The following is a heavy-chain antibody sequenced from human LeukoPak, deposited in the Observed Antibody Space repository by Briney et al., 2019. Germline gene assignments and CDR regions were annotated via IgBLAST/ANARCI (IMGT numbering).Heavy chain of an antibody. CDR1: GFTFDDYA. CDR2: ISGSGGST. V-gene: IGHV3-23*01. J-gene: IGHJ4*02. Sequence: GGSLRLSCAASGFTFDDYAMHWVRQAPGKGLEWVSAISGSGGSTYYADSVKGRFTISRDNSKNTLYLQMNSLRAEDTAVYYCARDIEAAGLFLDYWGQGTLVTVSS. CDR3: ARDIEAAGLFLDY. D-gene: IGHD6-13*01.